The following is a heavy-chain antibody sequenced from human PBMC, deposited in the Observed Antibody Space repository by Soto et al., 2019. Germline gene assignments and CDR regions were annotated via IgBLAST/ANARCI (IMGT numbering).Heavy chain of an antibody. V-gene: IGHV1-46*01. D-gene: IGHD2-21*02. CDR2: VNPSGGHT. J-gene: IGHJ4*02. CDR3: ASGGHVVVVTAALDY. CDR1: GDTFTEYY. Sequence: QVQLMQSGAEVKKPGASVKVSCKASGDTFTEYYIHWVRQAPGQGLEWMGTVNPSGGHTTYAQHFLGRLTMTRDTSTSTLYMELTSLTSEDTAVYYCASGGHVVVVTAALDYCGQGTLVTVSS.